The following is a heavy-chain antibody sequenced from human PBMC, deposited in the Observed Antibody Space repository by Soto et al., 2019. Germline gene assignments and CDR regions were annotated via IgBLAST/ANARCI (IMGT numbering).Heavy chain of an antibody. CDR2: ISYDGSDK. J-gene: IGHJ6*02. CDR1: AFTFSSYA. D-gene: IGHD6-19*01. CDR3: ARQLLVVAGTDYYHGLDV. Sequence: PGGSLRLSCAASAFTFSSYAMHWVRQAPGKGLEWVAVISYDGSDKDYGDSVKGRITISRDNSKNTLFLDVNSLSTEDTAVYYCARQLLVVAGTDYYHGLDVWGQGTTVTVSS. V-gene: IGHV3-33*05.